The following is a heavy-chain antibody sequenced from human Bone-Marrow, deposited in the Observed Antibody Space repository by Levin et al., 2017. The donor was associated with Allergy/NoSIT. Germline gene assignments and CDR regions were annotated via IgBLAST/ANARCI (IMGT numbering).Heavy chain of an antibody. V-gene: IGHV3-23*01. Sequence: PGGSLRLSCAASGFIFSTYAMSWVRQAPGKGLEWVSSISASGANIYYADSVKGRFTISRDSSNNNLYLQMNSLRAEDTAVYYCAKIIDGGGLDYWGQGTLVTVSS. CDR1: GFIFSTYA. D-gene: IGHD2/OR15-2a*01. CDR3: AKIIDGGGLDY. CDR2: ISASGANI. J-gene: IGHJ4*02.